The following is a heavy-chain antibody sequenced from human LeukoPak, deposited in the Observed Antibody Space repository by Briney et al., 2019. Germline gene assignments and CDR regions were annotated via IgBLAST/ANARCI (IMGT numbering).Heavy chain of an antibody. Sequence: PGRSLRLSCAASGFTFDDYATHWVRQAPGKGLEWVSGISWNSGSIGYADSVKGRFTISRDNAKNSLYLQMNSLRAEDTALYYCAKGRGLVVAATLFDYWGQGTLVTVS. CDR2: ISWNSGSI. CDR1: GFTFDDYA. V-gene: IGHV3-9*01. J-gene: IGHJ4*02. CDR3: AKGRGLVVAATLFDY. D-gene: IGHD2-15*01.